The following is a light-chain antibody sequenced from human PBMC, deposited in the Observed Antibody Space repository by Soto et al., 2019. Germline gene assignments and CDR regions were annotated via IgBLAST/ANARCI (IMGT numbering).Light chain of an antibody. CDR2: DVS. CDR1: NSDVGAYNY. Sequence: QSVLTQPASVSGSPGQSITISCTGTNSDVGAYNYVSWYQDHPGKAPKLIIFDVSNRPSGVSDRFSGSKSGNAASLTISGLQAEDEAAYYCSSHTTTNSWVFGGGTKVTVL. J-gene: IGLJ3*02. CDR3: SSHTTTNSWV. V-gene: IGLV2-14*03.